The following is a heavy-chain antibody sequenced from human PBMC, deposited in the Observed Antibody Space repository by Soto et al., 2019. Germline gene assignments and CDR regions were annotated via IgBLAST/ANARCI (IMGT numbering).Heavy chain of an antibody. D-gene: IGHD2-8*01. J-gene: IGHJ4*02. CDR3: ARGTGRVYQLMY. CDR1: GATVNMYA. Sequence: QVPLVQSGAEIKRPGSSVKISCEGSGATVNMYAIAWVRQAPGQGLAWMGGLVPMFGSPKYARNSEGRVTITADESTSTSYLEIRSRKYEDTAMYYCARGTGRVYQLMYWGQGPLLTVS. CDR2: LVPMFGSP. V-gene: IGHV1-69*01.